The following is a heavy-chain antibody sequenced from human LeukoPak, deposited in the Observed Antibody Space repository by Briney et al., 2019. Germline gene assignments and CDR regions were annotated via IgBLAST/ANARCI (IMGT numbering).Heavy chain of an antibody. Sequence: GGSLRLSCAASGFTFSSYSMNWVRQAPGKGLEWVSSISSSSSYIYYADSVKGRFTISRDNSKNTLYLQMNSLRAEDTAVYYCAKLTDVLRYFDWLPVFGMDVWGQGTTVTVSS. J-gene: IGHJ6*02. CDR2: ISSSSSYI. D-gene: IGHD3-9*01. V-gene: IGHV3-21*01. CDR1: GFTFSSYS. CDR3: AKLTDVLRYFDWLPVFGMDV.